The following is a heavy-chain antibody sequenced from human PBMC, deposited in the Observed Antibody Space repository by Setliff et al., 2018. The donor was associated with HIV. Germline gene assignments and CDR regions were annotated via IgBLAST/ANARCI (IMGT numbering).Heavy chain of an antibody. J-gene: IGHJ4*02. D-gene: IGHD5-12*01. Sequence: ESLKISCRTSGYNFATYYIAWVRPMPGKGPEWMGSVNPGDSSTKYKPSLQGQVTMTADKLINTAYLQGSSLKASDTAMYYCATRLLGYSGYGYWGQGTLVTVSS. CDR2: VNPGDSST. V-gene: IGHV5-51*04. CDR3: ATRLLGYSGYGY. CDR1: GYNFATYY.